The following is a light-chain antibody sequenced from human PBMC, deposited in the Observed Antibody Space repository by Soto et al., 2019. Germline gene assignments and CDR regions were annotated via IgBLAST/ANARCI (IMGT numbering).Light chain of an antibody. CDR3: QQLNSNPLT. CDR1: QGISSY. V-gene: IGKV1-9*01. J-gene: IGKJ4*01. CDR2: AAS. Sequence: DIQLTQSPSFLSASVGDRVTITCRASQGISSYLAWYQQKPGKAPKLLIYAASTLQSGVPSRFSGSGSGTEFTLPISSLQPEDFATYYCQQLNSNPLTFGGGTKVEIK.